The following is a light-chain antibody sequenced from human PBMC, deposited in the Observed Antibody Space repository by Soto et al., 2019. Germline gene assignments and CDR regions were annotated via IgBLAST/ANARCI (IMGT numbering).Light chain of an antibody. V-gene: IGKV1-12*01. CDR1: QGISRW. CDR2: GAS. Sequence: DIQMTQSPASVSAFVGDRVTITCRTSQGISRWLAWYQQKPGKAPKVLIYGASTLQSGVPPRFSGSGSEIDFTLTISSLQPEDFATYYCQQAKSVPLTFGGGTKVEIK. J-gene: IGKJ4*01. CDR3: QQAKSVPLT.